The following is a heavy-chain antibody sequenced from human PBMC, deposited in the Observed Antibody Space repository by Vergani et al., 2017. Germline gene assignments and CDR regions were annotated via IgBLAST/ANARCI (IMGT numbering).Heavy chain of an antibody. Sequence: QVTLKESGPVLVKPTETLTLTCTVSGFSLSNARMGVSWIRQPPGKALEWLAHIFSNDEKSYSTSLKSRVTISKDTSKSQVVLTMTNMDPVDTATYYCARIREYSSSSDYFDYWGQGTLVTVSS. CDR3: ARIREYSSSSDYFDY. CDR1: GFSLSNARMG. J-gene: IGHJ4*02. CDR2: IFSNDEK. V-gene: IGHV2-26*01. D-gene: IGHD6-6*01.